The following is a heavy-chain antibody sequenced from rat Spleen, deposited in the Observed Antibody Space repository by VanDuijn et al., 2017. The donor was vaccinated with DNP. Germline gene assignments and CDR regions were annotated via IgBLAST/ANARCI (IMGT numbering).Heavy chain of an antibody. CDR1: GFTFSNYN. CDR3: ATDSYNYAMDA. V-gene: IGHV5-25*01. CDR2: INPGGTST. Sequence: EVQLVESGGDLVQPGGSMKLSCAASGFTFSNYNMAWVRQPPTKELEGVASINPGGTSTYYRDSVKGRFTISRDNAKSSLYLQMDSLRSEDTATYYCATDSYNYAMDAWGQGTSVTVSS. D-gene: IGHD1-2*01. J-gene: IGHJ4*01.